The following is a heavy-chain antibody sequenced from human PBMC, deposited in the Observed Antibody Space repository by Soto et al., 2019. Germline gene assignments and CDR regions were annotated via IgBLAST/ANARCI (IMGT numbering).Heavy chain of an antibody. J-gene: IGHJ4*02. CDR1: GDSVSSNSAA. Sequence: PSQTLSLTCAISGDSVSSNSAAWNLIMQSPSRGLEWLGRTYYRSKWYNDYAVSVKGRITINPDTSKNQFSLQLNSVTPEDTAVYYCARDYGLDSSWRFDYWGQGTLVTVSS. V-gene: IGHV6-1*01. D-gene: IGHD6-13*01. CDR3: ARDYGLDSSWRFDY. CDR2: TYYRSKWYN.